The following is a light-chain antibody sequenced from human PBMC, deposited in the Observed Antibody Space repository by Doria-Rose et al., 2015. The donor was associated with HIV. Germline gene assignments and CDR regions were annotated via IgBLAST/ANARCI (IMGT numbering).Light chain of an antibody. CDR3: HQYGTSWT. CDR1: QSFSSTY. J-gene: IGKJ1*01. CDR2: DGS. Sequence: DIVMTQSPGTLSLSPGERATLSCRASQSFSSTYLAWYQQKPGQAPSLLIYDGSTRATGIPDRFSAGGSGTDFTLTINRLEPEDFVLYYCHQYGTSWTFGQGTKVEI. V-gene: IGKV3-20*01.